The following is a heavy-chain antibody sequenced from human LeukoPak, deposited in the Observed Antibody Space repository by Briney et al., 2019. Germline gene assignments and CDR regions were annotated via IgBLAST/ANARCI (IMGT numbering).Heavy chain of an antibody. Sequence: SDTLPLTCTVSGGSISRYYWSWIRQPPGKGLECIGYIYYCGSANYNPSLKSRVTISVDKSQNQFSLKLSSVAAAGTGGYDCVIAGNDILTGYYTPDYWGQGTLVTVSS. CDR3: VIAGNDILTGYYTPDY. CDR2: IYYCGSA. J-gene: IGHJ4*02. D-gene: IGHD3-9*01. V-gene: IGHV4-59*07. CDR1: GGSISRYY.